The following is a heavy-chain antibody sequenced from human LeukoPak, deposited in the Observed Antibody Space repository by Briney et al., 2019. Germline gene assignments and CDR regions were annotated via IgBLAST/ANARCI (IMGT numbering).Heavy chain of an antibody. CDR1: GFTFSSYW. V-gene: IGHV3-74*01. D-gene: IGHD5-18*01. J-gene: IGHJ4*02. CDR3: ANPHTSMVTAVSGFHY. Sequence: GGSLRLSCAASGFTFSSYWMHWVRQAPGKGLVWVSRISSGGDSRYYADSVRGRFTISRDNAKNTLYLQMNSLRAEDTAVYYCANPHTSMVTAVSGFHYWGQGTLVTVSS. CDR2: ISSGGDSR.